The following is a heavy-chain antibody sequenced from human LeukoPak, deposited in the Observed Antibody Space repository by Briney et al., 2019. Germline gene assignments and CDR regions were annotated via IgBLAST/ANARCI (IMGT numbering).Heavy chain of an antibody. D-gene: IGHD1-26*01. V-gene: IGHV3-23*01. CDR2: ISGSGGST. Sequence: GGSLRLSCAASGFTFSSYTMTWVRQAPGKGLEWVSSISGSGGSTYYADSVKGRFTISRDNSKNTLYLQMNSLRAEDTAVYYCAKRASWDTDAFDIWGQGTMVTVSS. CDR1: GFTFSSYT. J-gene: IGHJ3*02. CDR3: AKRASWDTDAFDI.